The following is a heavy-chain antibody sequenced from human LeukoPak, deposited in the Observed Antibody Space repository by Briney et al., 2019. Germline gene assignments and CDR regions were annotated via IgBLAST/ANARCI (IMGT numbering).Heavy chain of an antibody. CDR3: ARDPYSGNYGNYYYYYMDV. CDR1: GFTFSSYN. V-gene: IGHV3-21*01. CDR2: ITSSGTYI. Sequence: GGSLRLSCAASGFTFSSYNMNWVRQAPGRALEWVSSITSSGTYIFYADSVKGRFTISRDNAKNSLYLQMNSLGPEDTAVYYCARDPYSGNYGNYYYYYMDVWGKGTTVTISS. J-gene: IGHJ6*03. D-gene: IGHD1-26*01.